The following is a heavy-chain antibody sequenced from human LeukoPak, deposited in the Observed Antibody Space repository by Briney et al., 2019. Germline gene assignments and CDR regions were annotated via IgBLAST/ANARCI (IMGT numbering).Heavy chain of an antibody. CDR1: GGSISSHY. Sequence: PSETLSLTCTVSGGSISSHYWSWIRQPPGKGLEWIGYIYYSGSTNYNPSLKSRVTISVDTSKNQFSLKLSSVTAADTAVYYCARFCGGDCYDNWFDPWGQGTLVTVSS. J-gene: IGHJ5*02. CDR2: IYYSGST. CDR3: ARFCGGDCYDNWFDP. D-gene: IGHD2-21*02. V-gene: IGHV4-59*08.